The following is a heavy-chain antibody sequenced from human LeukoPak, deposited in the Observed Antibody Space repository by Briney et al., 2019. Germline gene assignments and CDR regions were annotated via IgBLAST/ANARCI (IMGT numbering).Heavy chain of an antibody. Sequence: GGSLRLSCTASGFTFSNYWMSWVRQAPGQGLEWVANIKQDGSKTYYADSVKGRFTISRDNAKNSLFLQMSSLRAEDTAVYFCSGDPGDYWGQGTLVTVSS. CDR1: GFTFSNYW. V-gene: IGHV3-7*04. D-gene: IGHD7-27*01. J-gene: IGHJ4*02. CDR2: IKQDGSKT. CDR3: SGDPGDY.